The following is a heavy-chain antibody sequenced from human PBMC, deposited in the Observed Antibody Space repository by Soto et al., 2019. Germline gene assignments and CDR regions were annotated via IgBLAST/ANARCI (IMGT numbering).Heavy chain of an antibody. CDR3: ARLAPITIFPVHGMDV. V-gene: IGHV5-10-1*01. CDR1: GYSFTSYW. J-gene: IGHJ6*02. CDR2: IDPSDSYT. Sequence: GESVKISCXGSGYSFTSYWISWVRQMPGKGLEWMGRIDPSDSYTNYSPSFQGHVTISADKSISTAYLQWSSLKASDTAMYYCARLAPITIFPVHGMDVWGQGTTVTVSS. D-gene: IGHD3-9*01.